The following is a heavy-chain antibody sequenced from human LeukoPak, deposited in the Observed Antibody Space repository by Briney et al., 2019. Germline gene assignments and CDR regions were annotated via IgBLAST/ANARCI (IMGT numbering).Heavy chain of an antibody. CDR3: ARGFRRYSSSSFAY. CDR2: MNPNSGNT. CDR1: GYTFTSYD. Sequence: GASVKVPCKASGYTFTSYDINWVRQATGQGLEWMGWMNPNSGNTGYAQKFQGRVTMTRNTSISTAYMELSSLRSEDTAVYYCARGFRRYSSSSFAYWGQGTLVTVSS. V-gene: IGHV1-8*01. D-gene: IGHD6-6*01. J-gene: IGHJ4*02.